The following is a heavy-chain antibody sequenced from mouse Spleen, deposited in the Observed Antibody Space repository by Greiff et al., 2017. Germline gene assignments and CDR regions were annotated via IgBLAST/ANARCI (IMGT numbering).Heavy chain of an antibody. CDR1: GYTFTSYW. CDR3: ARGGQLGLLAWFAY. Sequence: QVQLQQPGAELVRPGTSVKLSCKASGYTFTSYWMHWVKQRPGQGLEWIGVIDPSDSYTNYNQKFKGKATLTVDTSSSTAYMQLSSLTSEDSAVYYCARGGQLGLLAWFAYWGQGTLVTVSA. J-gene: IGHJ3*01. D-gene: IGHD3-1*01. CDR2: IDPSDSYT. V-gene: IGHV1-59*01.